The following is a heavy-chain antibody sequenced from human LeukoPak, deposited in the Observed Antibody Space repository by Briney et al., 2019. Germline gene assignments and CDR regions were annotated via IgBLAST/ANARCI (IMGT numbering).Heavy chain of an antibody. J-gene: IGHJ4*02. V-gene: IGHV1-69*04. CDR3: ARVVSGYDSVGY. D-gene: IGHD3-22*01. Sequence: ASVKVSCKASGGTFSSYAISWVRQAPGQGLEWMGRIIPILGIANYAQKFQGRVTITADKSTSTAYMELSSLRSEDTAVYYCARVVSGYDSVGYWGQGTLVTASS. CDR1: GGTFSSYA. CDR2: IIPILGIA.